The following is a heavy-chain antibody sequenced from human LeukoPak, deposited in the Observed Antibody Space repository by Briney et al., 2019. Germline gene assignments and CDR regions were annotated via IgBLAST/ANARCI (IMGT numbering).Heavy chain of an antibody. CDR1: GSTVSSNY. Sequence: PGGSLRLSCAASGSTVSSNYMSWVRQAPGKGLEWVSVIYSGGGTYYADSVKGRFTISRDNSKNTLYLQMNGLRAEDTAVYYCASKHYYDSSGYWYYYYYYMDVWGKGTTVTVSS. J-gene: IGHJ6*03. CDR3: ASKHYYDSSGYWYYYYYYMDV. CDR2: IYSGGGT. V-gene: IGHV3-66*02. D-gene: IGHD3-22*01.